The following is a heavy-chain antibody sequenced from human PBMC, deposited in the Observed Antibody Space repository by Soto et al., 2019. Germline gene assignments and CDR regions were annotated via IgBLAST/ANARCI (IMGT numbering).Heavy chain of an antibody. CDR2: IYYSGST. Sequence: QVQLQESGPGLVKPSETLSLTCTVSGGSISSYYWSWIRQPPGKGLEWIGYIYYSGSTTYNPSLRSRVAISVDTSKNQFSLKLSSVTAADTAVYYCARVYAVVRGSLGRAFDIWGQGTMVTVSS. CDR1: GGSISSYY. CDR3: ARVYAVVRGSLGRAFDI. D-gene: IGHD3-10*01. J-gene: IGHJ3*02. V-gene: IGHV4-59*01.